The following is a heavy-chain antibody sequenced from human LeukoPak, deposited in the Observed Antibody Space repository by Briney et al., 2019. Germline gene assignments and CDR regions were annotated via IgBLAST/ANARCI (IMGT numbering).Heavy chain of an antibody. J-gene: IGHJ4*02. D-gene: IGHD1-26*01. CDR3: TRESGSYHGNDY. Sequence: ASVTVSFKASGYTFTGYYMHWVRPAPGQGLEWMGRINPNNGATNYAQKLQGRVTITGDTSISTAYMELSSLRSDDTAVYYCTRESGSYHGNDYWGQGTLVTVSS. CDR1: GYTFTGYY. V-gene: IGHV1-2*06. CDR2: INPNNGAT.